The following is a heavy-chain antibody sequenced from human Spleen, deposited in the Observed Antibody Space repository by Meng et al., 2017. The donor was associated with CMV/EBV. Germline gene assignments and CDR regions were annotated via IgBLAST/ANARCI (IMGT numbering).Heavy chain of an antibody. CDR1: GFTFRSYS. Sequence: ETLSLTCAASGFTFRSYSMTWVRHAPGKGLEWVSSISGSSSYIYYADSVKGRFTIFRDNAKNSLYLQMNSLRAEDTSLYYCARDYTPVVTALNQHWGQGTLVTVSS. CDR3: ARDYTPVVTALNQH. J-gene: IGHJ1*01. CDR2: ISGSSSYI. D-gene: IGHD4-23*01. V-gene: IGHV3-21*06.